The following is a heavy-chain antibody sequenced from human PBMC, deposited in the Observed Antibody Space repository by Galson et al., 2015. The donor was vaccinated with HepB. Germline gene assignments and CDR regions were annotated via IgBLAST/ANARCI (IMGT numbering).Heavy chain of an antibody. CDR3: ARERFSSGDY. Sequence: SLRLSCAASGFTFSSYAMQWVRQAPGKGLEWVAFIPYDGSNKYYADSVKGRFTISRDNSKSTLYLQMNSLRVEDTAVYFCARERFSSGDYWGQGTLVTVSS. V-gene: IGHV3-30*04. J-gene: IGHJ4*02. CDR2: IPYDGSNK. D-gene: IGHD6-19*01. CDR1: GFTFSSYA.